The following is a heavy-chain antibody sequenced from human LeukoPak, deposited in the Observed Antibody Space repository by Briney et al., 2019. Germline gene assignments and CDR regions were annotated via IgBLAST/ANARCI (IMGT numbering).Heavy chain of an antibody. J-gene: IGHJ4*02. V-gene: IGHV3-21*01. CDR2: ISSSSSYI. D-gene: IGHD3-3*01. CDR1: GFTFSSYS. Sequence: GGSLRLSCAASGFTFSSYSMNWVRQAPGRGLEWVSSISSSSSYIYYADSVKGRFTISRDNAKNSPYLQMNSLRAEDTAVYYCARDYDFWSDIDYWGQGTLVTVSS. CDR3: ARDYDFWSDIDY.